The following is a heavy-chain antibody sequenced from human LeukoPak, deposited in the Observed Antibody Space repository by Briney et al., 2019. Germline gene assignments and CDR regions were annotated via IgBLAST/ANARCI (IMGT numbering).Heavy chain of an antibody. CDR3: ARAGYSSV. J-gene: IGHJ4*02. CDR2: ISYDGSNK. CDR1: GFTFSSYA. V-gene: IGHV3-30*14. Sequence: PGGSLRLSCAASGFTFSSYAMHWVRQAPGKGLEWVAVISYDGSNKYYADSVKGRFTISRDNSKNTLYLQMNSLRAEDTAVYYCARAGYSSVWGQGTLVTVSS. D-gene: IGHD6-19*01.